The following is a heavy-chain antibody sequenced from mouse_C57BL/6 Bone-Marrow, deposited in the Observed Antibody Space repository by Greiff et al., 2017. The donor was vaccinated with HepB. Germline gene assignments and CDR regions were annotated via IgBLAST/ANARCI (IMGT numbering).Heavy chain of an antibody. Sequence: VQLQQPGAELVMPGASVKLSCKASGYTFTSYWMHWVKQRPGQGLEWIGEIDPSDSYTNYNQKFKGKSTLTVDKASSTAYMQLSSLPSEDSAVYYCAREFPYYYGSSYDYAMDYWGQGTSVTVSS. D-gene: IGHD1-1*01. CDR1: GYTFTSYW. J-gene: IGHJ4*01. V-gene: IGHV1-69*01. CDR3: AREFPYYYGSSYDYAMDY. CDR2: IDPSDSYT.